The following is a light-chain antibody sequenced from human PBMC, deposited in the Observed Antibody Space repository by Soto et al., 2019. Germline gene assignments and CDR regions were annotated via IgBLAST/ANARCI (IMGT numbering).Light chain of an antibody. V-gene: IGKV3D-20*02. CDR2: AIS. CDR1: QSVTSNY. Sequence: EIVLTQSPGTLSLSPGESAALSCRASQSVTSNYLVSYRQKPGQAPRLLIYAISSRAAGIPDRFNGSGSGTDFTLTITRLEPEDSAVYYCQQHSNSPWTFGQGTRVEV. J-gene: IGKJ1*01. CDR3: QQHSNSPWT.